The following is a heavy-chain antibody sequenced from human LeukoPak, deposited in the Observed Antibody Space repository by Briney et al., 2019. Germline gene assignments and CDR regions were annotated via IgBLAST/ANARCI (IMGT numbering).Heavy chain of an antibody. V-gene: IGHV3-20*04. CDR2: INWNGGST. D-gene: IGHD6-19*01. CDR1: GFTSDDYG. Sequence: PGGSLRLSCAASGFTSDDYGMSWVRQAPGKALEWVSGINWNGGSTGYADSVKGRFTISRDNANNSLYLQMNSLRAEDTAFYYCVRWAGSHGDYWGQGTLVTVSS. CDR3: VRWAGSHGDY. J-gene: IGHJ4*02.